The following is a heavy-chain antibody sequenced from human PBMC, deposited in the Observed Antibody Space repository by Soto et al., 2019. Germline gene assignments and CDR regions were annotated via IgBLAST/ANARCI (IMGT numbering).Heavy chain of an antibody. V-gene: IGHV3-23*01. CDR2: ISAGGDGT. CDR1: GFSFRSYA. J-gene: IGHJ4*02. Sequence: VQLLQSGGDLVQPGGSLRLSCVASGFSFRSYAMGWVRQAPGKGLDWVSSISAGGDGTYYADSVKGRFTVSRDNSQNTPYLQMNSLRADDTAVYYCADGGRYPYFWGQGTLVTVSS. CDR3: ADGGRYPYF. D-gene: IGHD1-26*01.